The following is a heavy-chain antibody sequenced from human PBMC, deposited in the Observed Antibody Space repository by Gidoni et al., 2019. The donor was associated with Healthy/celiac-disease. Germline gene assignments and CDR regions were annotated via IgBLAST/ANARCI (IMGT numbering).Heavy chain of an antibody. V-gene: IGHV3-9*01. J-gene: IGHJ4*02. CDR1: GFTFDAYA. CDR2: ISWNSVSI. D-gene: IGHD3-22*01. Sequence: EVQLVESGGGLVQPGRSLRLSCAASGFTFDAYAMHWVRQAPGKGLEWVSGISWNSVSIGYADSVKGRFTISRDNAKNSLYLQMNSLRAEDTALYYCAKGQVVVITTVLDYWGQGTLVTVSS. CDR3: AKGQVVVITTVLDY.